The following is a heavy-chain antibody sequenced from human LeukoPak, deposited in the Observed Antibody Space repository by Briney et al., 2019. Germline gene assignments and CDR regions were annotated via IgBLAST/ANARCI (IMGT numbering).Heavy chain of an antibody. V-gene: IGHV1-24*01. Sequence: GSSVKVSCKVSGYTLTELSMHGVRQAPGKGREWMGGFDPEDGETIYAQTFQGRVTMTEDTATDTAYMELSRVRSEATAVYYCATIRKWWEVLSFDYWGPGTLVTASS. CDR2: FDPEDGET. J-gene: IGHJ4*02. D-gene: IGHD1-26*01. CDR3: ATIRKWWEVLSFDY. CDR1: GYTLTELS.